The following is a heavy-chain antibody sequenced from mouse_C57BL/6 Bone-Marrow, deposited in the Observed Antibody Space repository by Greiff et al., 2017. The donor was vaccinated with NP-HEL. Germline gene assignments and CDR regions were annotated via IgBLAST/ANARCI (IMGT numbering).Heavy chain of an antibody. V-gene: IGHV1-50*01. J-gene: IGHJ2*01. Sequence: VQLQQPGAELVKPGASVTLSCKASGYTFTSYWMQWVKQRPGQGLEWIGEIDPSDSYTNYNLKFKGKATLTVDTSSSTAYMQLSSLTSEDSAVYYCARNPGDWGKGTTLTV. CDR3: ARNPGD. CDR1: GYTFTSYW. CDR2: IDPSDSYT.